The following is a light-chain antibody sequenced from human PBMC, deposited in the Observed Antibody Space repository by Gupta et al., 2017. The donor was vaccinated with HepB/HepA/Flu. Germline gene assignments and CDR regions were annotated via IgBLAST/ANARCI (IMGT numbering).Light chain of an antibody. CDR2: TAS. J-gene: IGKJ5*01. CDR1: QGISNY. CDR3: QHRHSYPIT. V-gene: IGKV1-9*01. Sequence: DIQLTQSPSFLSASVGDRVSITCRASQGISNYLAWYQQTPGKAPKLLIYTASTLQSGVPSRFSGSGSGTEFTLTINSLQPEDFATYYCQHRHSYPITFGQGTRLEMK.